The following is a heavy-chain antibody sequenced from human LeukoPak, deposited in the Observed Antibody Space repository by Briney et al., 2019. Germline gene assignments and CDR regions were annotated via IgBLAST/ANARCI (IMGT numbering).Heavy chain of an antibody. V-gene: IGHV3-74*01. J-gene: IGHJ6*02. CDR3: VRDNYYAMDV. Sequence: PGGSLRLSCTASGSXFSTTWIHWVRQGPGKGLVWVSRIKSDGISTTYADSVKGRFTISRDNAKNTLFLQMNSLRVEDTAVYYCVRDNYYAMDVWGQGTTVTVSS. CDR1: GSXFSTTW. CDR2: IKSDGIST.